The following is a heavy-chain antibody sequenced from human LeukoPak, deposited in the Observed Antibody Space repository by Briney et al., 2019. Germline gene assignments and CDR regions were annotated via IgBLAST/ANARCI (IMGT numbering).Heavy chain of an antibody. Sequence: GESLKISCKGSGYSFTNYWIGWVRQMPGKGLEWMGIIYPADCDTRYSQSFQGQVTIPADKSINTAYRQWSSLKASDTAMYYCAYPIAVAGTRYYWYYGMDVWGQGTTVTVSS. D-gene: IGHD6-19*01. CDR1: GYSFTNYW. J-gene: IGHJ6*02. CDR3: AYPIAVAGTRYYWYYGMDV. CDR2: IYPADCDT. V-gene: IGHV5-51*01.